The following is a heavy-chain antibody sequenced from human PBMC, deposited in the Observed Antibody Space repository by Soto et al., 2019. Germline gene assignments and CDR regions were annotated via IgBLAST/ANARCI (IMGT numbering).Heavy chain of an antibody. D-gene: IGHD1-1*01. CDR1: SGPSSSHN. Sequence: QVQLQQSGPGLVKPSETLSLTCSVSSGPSSSHNWGWIRQPPGRGLEWIGYVYSTGGTSYNPSLQRRVTISADTSTNHISLTLTSVTAAATAVSYCVRQGIGNVHGLVDVWGQGTTVRVSS. J-gene: IGHJ6*02. CDR2: VYSTGGT. CDR3: VRQGIGNVHGLVDV. V-gene: IGHV4-59*08.